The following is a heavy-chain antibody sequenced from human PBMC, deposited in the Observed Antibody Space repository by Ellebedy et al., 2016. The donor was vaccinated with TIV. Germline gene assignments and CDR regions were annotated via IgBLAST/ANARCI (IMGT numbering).Heavy chain of an antibody. CDR2: FDPEDGET. D-gene: IGHD3-22*01. CDR1: GYTLTELS. Sequence: ASVKVSXKVSGYTLTELSMHWVRQAPGKGLEWMGGFDPEDGETIYAQKFQGRVTMTEDTSTDTAYMELSSLRSEDTAVYYCATVGHYYDSILYGMDVWGQGTTVTVSS. CDR3: ATVGHYYDSILYGMDV. V-gene: IGHV1-24*01. J-gene: IGHJ6*02.